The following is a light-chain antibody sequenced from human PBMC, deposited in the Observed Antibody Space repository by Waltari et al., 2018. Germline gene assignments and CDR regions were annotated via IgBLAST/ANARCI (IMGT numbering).Light chain of an antibody. CDR2: GAY. V-gene: IGKV3-15*01. CDR1: QSVSNN. CDR3: QQYKNWPRT. J-gene: IGKJ3*01. Sequence: EIVMTPSPATLSVSPGERATLSCRASQSVSNNLAWYQQNPGQAPRLLIYGAYTRATGISARFSGSGSGTDFTLTINSLQSEDFAVYYCQQYKNWPRTFGPGTKVEIK.